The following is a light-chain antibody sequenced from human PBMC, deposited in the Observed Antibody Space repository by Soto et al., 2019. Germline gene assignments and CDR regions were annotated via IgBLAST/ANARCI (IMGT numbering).Light chain of an antibody. CDR2: EVS. CDR1: SSDVGGYNY. J-gene: IGLJ3*02. CDR3: SSYTSSITKV. V-gene: IGLV2-14*01. Sequence: QSVLTQPASVSGSPGQSITISCTGTSSDVGGYNYVSWYQHHPGKAPKLMIYEVSNRPSGVSNRFSGSKSGNTASLTISGLQAEDEGDYYCSSYTSSITKVFGGGTKLTVL.